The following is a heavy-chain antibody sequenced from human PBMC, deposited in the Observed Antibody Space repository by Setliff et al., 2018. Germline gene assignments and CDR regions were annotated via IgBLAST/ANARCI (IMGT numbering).Heavy chain of an antibody. CDR3: ARDLVGATADF. Sequence: QPGGSLRLSCAASGFTFSIYWMHWVRQVPGKGLEWVSRINIDGRSINYADSVRGRFTISRDNAKNTVYLQMNSLRGDDTAVYHCARDLVGATADFWGRGTLVTV. CDR1: GFTFSIYW. CDR2: INIDGRSI. V-gene: IGHV3-74*01. J-gene: IGHJ4*02. D-gene: IGHD1-26*01.